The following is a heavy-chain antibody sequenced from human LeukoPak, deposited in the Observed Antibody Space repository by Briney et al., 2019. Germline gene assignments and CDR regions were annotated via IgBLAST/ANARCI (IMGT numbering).Heavy chain of an antibody. J-gene: IGHJ4*02. V-gene: IGHV1-2*02. D-gene: IGHD3-22*01. Sequence: PVASVKVSCKASGYTFTAYYMHWVRQAPGQGPEWMGWINPNSGGTNYAQKFQGRVTMTRDTSICTAYMELSRLRSDDMAVYYCARDHDDSGYPLDYWGQGTLVTVSS. CDR2: INPNSGGT. CDR3: ARDHDDSGYPLDY. CDR1: GYTFTAYY.